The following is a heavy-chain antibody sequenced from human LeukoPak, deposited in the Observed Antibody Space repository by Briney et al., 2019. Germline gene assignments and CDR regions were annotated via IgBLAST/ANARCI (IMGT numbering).Heavy chain of an antibody. V-gene: IGHV3-21*01. Sequence: KSGGSLRLSCAASGFTFSSYEMNWVRQAPGKGLEWVSSISSSRSYIYYADSVKGRFTISRDNAKNSLYLQMNSLRAEDTAVYYCARAPTSEQQLQFDYWGQGTLVTVSS. D-gene: IGHD6-13*01. CDR2: ISSSRSYI. CDR1: GFTFSSYE. J-gene: IGHJ4*02. CDR3: ARAPTSEQQLQFDY.